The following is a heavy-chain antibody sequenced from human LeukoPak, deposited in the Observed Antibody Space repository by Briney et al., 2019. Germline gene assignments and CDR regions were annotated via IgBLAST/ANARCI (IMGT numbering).Heavy chain of an antibody. D-gene: IGHD5-18*01. Sequence: GASVKVSCKASGYTFTSYYMHWVRQAPGQGLEWMGIINPSGGSTSYAQKFQGRVTITADKSTSTAYMELSSLRSEDTAVYYCARAAMVTTHVGPDFDYWGQGTLVTVSS. V-gene: IGHV1-46*01. CDR1: GYTFTSYY. J-gene: IGHJ4*02. CDR2: INPSGGST. CDR3: ARAAMVTTHVGPDFDY.